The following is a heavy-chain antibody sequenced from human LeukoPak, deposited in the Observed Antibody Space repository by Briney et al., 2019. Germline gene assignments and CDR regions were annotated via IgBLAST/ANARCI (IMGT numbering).Heavy chain of an antibody. J-gene: IGHJ5*02. CDR1: GFTFSSYG. V-gene: IGHV3-30*18. CDR3: AKDLGYGGNPFDP. CDR2: ISYDGSNK. D-gene: IGHD4-23*01. Sequence: GGSPRLSCAASGFTFSSYGMHWVRQAPGKGLEWVAVISYDGSNKYYADSVKGRFTISRDNSKNTLYLQMNSLRAEDTAVYYCAKDLGYGGNPFDPWGQGTLVTVSS.